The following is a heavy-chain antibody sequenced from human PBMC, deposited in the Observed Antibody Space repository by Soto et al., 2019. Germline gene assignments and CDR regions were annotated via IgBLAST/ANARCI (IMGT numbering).Heavy chain of an antibody. CDR1: GYTFTSYY. D-gene: IGHD3-10*01. V-gene: IGHV1-46*01. CDR3: ARGGSENGEYYYGMDV. J-gene: IGHJ6*02. CDR2: INPSGGST. Sequence: ASVKVSCKASGYTFTSYYMHWVRQAPGQGLEWMGIINPSGGSTSYAQKFQGRVTMTRDTSTSTVYMELSSLRSEDTAVYYCARGGSENGEYYYGMDVWGQGTTVTVSS.